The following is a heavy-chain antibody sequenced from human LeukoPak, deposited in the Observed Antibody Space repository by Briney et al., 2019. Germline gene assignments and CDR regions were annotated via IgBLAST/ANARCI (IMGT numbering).Heavy chain of an antibody. V-gene: IGHV3-30-3*01. J-gene: IGHJ4*02. CDR2: ISYDGSNK. D-gene: IGHD3-10*01. CDR3: VRSGFDY. CDR1: GFTFSSYA. Sequence: GGSLRLSCAASGFTFSSYAMHWVRQAPGKGLEWVAVISYDGSNKYYTDSVKGRFTISRDNSKNTLYLQMNSLRAEDTTVYYCVRSGFDYWGQGTLVTVSS.